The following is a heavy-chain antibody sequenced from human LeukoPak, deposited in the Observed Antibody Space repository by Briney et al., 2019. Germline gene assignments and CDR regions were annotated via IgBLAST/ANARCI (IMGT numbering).Heavy chain of an antibody. V-gene: IGHV4-59*01. J-gene: IGHJ4*02. CDR2: IYYSGST. Sequence: PSETLSLTCTVSGDSISSYYWSWIRQPPGKGLEWIGYIYYSGSTNYNPSLKSRVTISEDTSKNQFTLRLSSVTAADTAVYYCARVNYYDSSGTDYWGQGTLVTVSS. CDR1: GDSISSYY. D-gene: IGHD3-22*01. CDR3: ARVNYYDSSGTDY.